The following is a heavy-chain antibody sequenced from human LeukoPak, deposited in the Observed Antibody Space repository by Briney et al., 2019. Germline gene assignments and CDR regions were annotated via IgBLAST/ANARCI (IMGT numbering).Heavy chain of an antibody. CDR2: INHSGST. Sequence: PSETLSLTCAVYGGSFSGYYWSWLRQPPGKGLEWIGEINHSGSTNYNPSLKSRVTISIDTSKNQFSLRLNSVTAADTAVYYCARGMPYYFDYWGQGTLVTVSS. V-gene: IGHV4-34*01. J-gene: IGHJ4*02. CDR1: GGSFSGYY. CDR3: ARGMPYYFDY. D-gene: IGHD2-2*01.